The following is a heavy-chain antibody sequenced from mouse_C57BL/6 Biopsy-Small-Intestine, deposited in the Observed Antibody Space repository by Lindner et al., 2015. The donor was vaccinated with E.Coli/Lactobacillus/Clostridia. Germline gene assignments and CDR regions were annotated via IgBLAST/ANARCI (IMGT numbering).Heavy chain of an antibody. J-gene: IGHJ1*03. V-gene: IGHV10-1*01. Sequence: VQLQESGGGLVQPKGSLKLSCAASGFSFNIYAMNWVRQAPGKGLEWVAHIRSKSDNYATYYAASVKDRFTISRDDSANMFYLQLNNLKTEDTAMYYCVGSNYYWYFDVWGTGTTVTVSS. CDR2: IRSKSDNYAT. CDR3: VGSNYYWYFDV. CDR1: GFSFNIYA. D-gene: IGHD2-5*01.